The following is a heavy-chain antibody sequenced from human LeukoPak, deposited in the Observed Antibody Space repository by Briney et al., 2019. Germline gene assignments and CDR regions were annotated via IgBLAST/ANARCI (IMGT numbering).Heavy chain of an antibody. V-gene: IGHV3-33*01. J-gene: IGHJ4*02. D-gene: IGHD2/OR15-2a*01. CDR1: GFTFSSYG. CDR2: IWYDGSNK. Sequence: GRSLRLSCAASGFTFSSYGMHWVRQAPGKGLEWVAVIWYDGSNKYYADSVKGRFTISRDNSKNTLYLQMNSLRAEDTAVYYCARESSSMASHSFDYWGQGTLVTVSP. CDR3: ARESSSMASHSFDY.